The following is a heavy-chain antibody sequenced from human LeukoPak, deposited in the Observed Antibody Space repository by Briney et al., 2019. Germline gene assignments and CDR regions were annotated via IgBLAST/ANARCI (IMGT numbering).Heavy chain of an antibody. D-gene: IGHD5-18*01. CDR1: GFTFSSYA. J-gene: IGHJ3*01. CDR2: ISYDGSNK. Sequence: PGRSLRLSCAASGFTFSSYAMHWVRQAPGKGLEWVAVISYDGSNKYYAGSVKGRFTISRDNSKNTLYLQMNSLRAEDTAVYYCARDPDTGWAFDVWGQGTMVTVSS. CDR3: ARDPDTGWAFDV. V-gene: IGHV3-30-3*01.